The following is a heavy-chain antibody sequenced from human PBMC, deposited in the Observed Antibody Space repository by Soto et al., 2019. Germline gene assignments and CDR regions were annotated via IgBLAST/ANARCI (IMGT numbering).Heavy chain of an antibody. V-gene: IGHV1-3*01. D-gene: IGHD3-10*02. CDR3: ASYFYVRGCHDAYFDS. CDR2: INVDSGTT. J-gene: IGHJ4*02. CDR1: GYSFRDYA. Sequence: QVQLVQSGAEVKKPGASVKLSCRASGYSFRDYAIHWVRQAPGQGLEWMGWINVDSGTTKYSQRFQGRLTITRDTSASTAFMELGSLRSEDTAVYYCASYFYVRGCHDAYFDSWGQGTLVTVAS.